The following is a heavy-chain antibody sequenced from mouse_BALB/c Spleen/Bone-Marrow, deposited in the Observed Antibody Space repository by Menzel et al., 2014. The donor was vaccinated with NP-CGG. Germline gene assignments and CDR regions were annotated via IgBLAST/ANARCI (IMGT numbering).Heavy chain of an antibody. CDR1: GFDFSRYW. Sequence: EVKLVESGGGLVQPGGSLKLSCAASGFDFSRYWMSWVRHAPGKGLEWIGEINPDSSTINYTPSLKDKFIISRDNAKNTLYLRLNKVRSEDTPLYHSARLHYSAYLNYWGQATTLTASS. V-gene: IGHV4-1*02. D-gene: IGHD1-2*01. CDR2: INPDSSTI. CDR3: ARLHYSAYLNY. J-gene: IGHJ2*01.